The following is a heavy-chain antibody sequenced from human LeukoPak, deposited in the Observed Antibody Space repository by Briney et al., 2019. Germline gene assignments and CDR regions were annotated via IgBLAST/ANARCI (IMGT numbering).Heavy chain of an antibody. CDR3: ARPIPGAARPEGVAFDI. Sequence: SETLSLTCTVSGGSISSSSYYWGWIRQPPGKGLEWIGSIYYSGSTYYNPSLKSRVTISVDTSKNQFSLKLSSVTAADTAVYYCARPIPGAARPEGVAFDIWGQGTMVTVSS. V-gene: IGHV4-39*01. CDR1: GGSISSSSYY. J-gene: IGHJ3*02. D-gene: IGHD6-6*01. CDR2: IYYSGST.